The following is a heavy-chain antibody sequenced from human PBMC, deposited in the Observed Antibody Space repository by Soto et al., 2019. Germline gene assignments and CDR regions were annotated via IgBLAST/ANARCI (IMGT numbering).Heavy chain of an antibody. CDR2: VHPSGNT. D-gene: IGHD2-21*01. CDR1: GGSFSSSPGYY. J-gene: IGHJ4*02. Sequence: QLQLQESGPGLVKPSETLSLTCTVSGGSFSSSPGYYWGWMRQPPGKGLEWIGTVHPSGNTYYNPAFKRXXTXSXXSSMNHLPLQLTSVTAADTAIYHCPTGGDAWKPGLWAQGTLVTASS. CDR3: PTGGDAWKPGL. V-gene: IGHV4-39*02.